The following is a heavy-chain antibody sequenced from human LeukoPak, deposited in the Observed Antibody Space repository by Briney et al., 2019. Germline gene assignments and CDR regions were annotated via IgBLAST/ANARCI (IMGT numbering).Heavy chain of an antibody. D-gene: IGHD6-13*01. CDR2: IGTAGDT. Sequence: GSLRLSCAASGFTFSNYDMHWVRQTTGKGLEWVSAIGTAGDTYYPGSVKGRFTISRENAKNSLYLQMNSLRAGDTAVYYCARRAPSSSWDWYFDLWGRGTLVTVSS. V-gene: IGHV3-13*01. CDR1: GFTFSNYD. J-gene: IGHJ2*01. CDR3: ARRAPSSSWDWYFDL.